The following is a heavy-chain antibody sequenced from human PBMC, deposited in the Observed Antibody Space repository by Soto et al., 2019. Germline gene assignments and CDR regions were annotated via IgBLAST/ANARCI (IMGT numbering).Heavy chain of an antibody. CDR1: GFTFSDYY. CDR3: ARSVDIAVAVGAFDI. D-gene: IGHD6-19*01. V-gene: IGHV3-11*06. Sequence: GESLKISCAASGFTFSDYYMSWIRQAPGKGLEWVSYISSSSSYTNYADSVKGRFTISRDNAKNSLYLQMNSLRAEDTAVYYCARSVDIAVAVGAFDIWGQGTMVTVSS. CDR2: ISSSSSYT. J-gene: IGHJ3*02.